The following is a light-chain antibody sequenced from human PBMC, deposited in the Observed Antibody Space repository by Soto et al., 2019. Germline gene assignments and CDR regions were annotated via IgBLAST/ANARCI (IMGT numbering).Light chain of an antibody. Sequence: EIVMTQSPATLSVSPGERVTLSCRPSQTIHSHLAWYQQRPGQAPRPLIYAASTRATGIPARFSGNGFGTEFTLTISSLQSEDFAVYYCQQYSEWPLTFGGGTKVEIK. CDR2: AAS. CDR1: QTIHSH. J-gene: IGKJ4*01. V-gene: IGKV3D-15*01. CDR3: QQYSEWPLT.